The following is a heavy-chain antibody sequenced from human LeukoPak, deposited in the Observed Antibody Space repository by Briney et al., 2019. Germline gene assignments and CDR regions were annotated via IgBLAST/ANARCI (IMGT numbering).Heavy chain of an antibody. CDR3: ARPTEYMEYMDV. CDR1: GYTFTSYY. Sequence: GASVKVSCKASGYTFTSYYMHWVRQAPGQGLEWMGIINPSGGSTSYAQKFQGRVTMTRDMSTSTVYMELSSLRSEDTAVYYCARPTEYMEYMDVWGKGTTVTISS. D-gene: IGHD6-6*01. CDR2: INPSGGST. V-gene: IGHV1-46*01. J-gene: IGHJ6*03.